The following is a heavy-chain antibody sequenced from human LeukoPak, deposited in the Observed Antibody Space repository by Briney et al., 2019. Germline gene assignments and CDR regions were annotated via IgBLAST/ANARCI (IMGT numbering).Heavy chain of an antibody. CDR2: LYSANNT. CDR1: GFIVSSNY. D-gene: IGHD2/OR15-2a*01. CDR3: ARGFPPLSFDY. V-gene: IGHV3-53*01. Sequence: GGSLRLSCAASGFIVSSNYMSWVRQAPGKGLEWVSVLYSANNTYYSDSVKGRFTISRDNSKNTPYLQMNSLRAEDTAVYYCARGFPPLSFDYWGQGTLVTVSS. J-gene: IGHJ4*02.